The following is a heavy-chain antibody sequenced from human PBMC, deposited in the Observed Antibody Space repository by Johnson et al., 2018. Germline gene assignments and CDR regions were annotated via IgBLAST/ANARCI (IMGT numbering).Heavy chain of an antibody. CDR1: GFTFSSYA. Sequence: QVQLVESGGGVVQPGRSXRLSCAASGFTFSSYAMHWVRQAPGKGLEWVAVISYDGSNKYYADSVKGRFTISTDNSKNTLYLHMNSLRAEDTALYYCAKGSRNYPYDAFDIWGQGTMVTVSS. CDR3: AKGSRNYPYDAFDI. V-gene: IGHV3-30*04. D-gene: IGHD1-7*01. J-gene: IGHJ3*02. CDR2: ISYDGSNK.